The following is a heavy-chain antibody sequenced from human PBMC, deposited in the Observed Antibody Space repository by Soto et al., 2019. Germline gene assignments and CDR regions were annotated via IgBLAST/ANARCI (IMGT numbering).Heavy chain of an antibody. CDR3: ARKYYYDSSGYYPPDAFNI. V-gene: IGHV4-31*03. D-gene: IGHD3-22*01. J-gene: IGHJ3*02. CDR2: IFYSGST. Sequence: SETLSLTCTVSGGSISSGGYYWSWIHQHPGKGLEWIGFIFYSGSTSYNPSLKSRVTISVDTSKNQFSLRLSSVTAADTAVYYCARKYYYDSSGYYPPDAFNIWGQGTMVTVSS. CDR1: GGSISSGGYY.